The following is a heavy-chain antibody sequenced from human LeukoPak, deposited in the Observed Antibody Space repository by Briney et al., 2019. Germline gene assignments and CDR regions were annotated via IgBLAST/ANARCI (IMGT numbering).Heavy chain of an antibody. CDR1: GYTFTSYY. CDR2: INPSGGST. J-gene: IGHJ4*02. CDR3: ARFYGSGSAVERDYFDY. D-gene: IGHD3-10*01. V-gene: IGHV1-46*01. Sequence: ASVKVSCKASGYTFTSYYMHWVRQAPGQGLEWMRIINPSGGSTSYAQKFQGRVTMTRDMSTSTVYMELSSLRSEDTAVYYCARFYGSGSAVERDYFDYWGQGTLVTVSS.